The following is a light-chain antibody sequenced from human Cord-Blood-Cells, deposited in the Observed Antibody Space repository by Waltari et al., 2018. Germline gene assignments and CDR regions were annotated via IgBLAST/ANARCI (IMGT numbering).Light chain of an antibody. CDR3: SSYTSSSTWV. V-gene: IGLV2-14*01. CDR2: DVS. Sequence: QSALTQPASVSGSPGQSITISCTGTSSDVVGYNYVSWYQPPPGKAPKLMIYDVSKRPSGVSNRFSGSKSGNTASLTISGLQAEDEADYYCSSYTSSSTWVFGGGTKLTVL. CDR1: SSDVVGYNY. J-gene: IGLJ3*02.